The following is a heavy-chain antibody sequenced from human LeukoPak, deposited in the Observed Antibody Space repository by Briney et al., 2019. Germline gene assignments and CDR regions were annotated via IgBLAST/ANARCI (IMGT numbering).Heavy chain of an antibody. CDR1: GFTFSSYG. J-gene: IGHJ4*02. CDR2: ISYDGSNK. Sequence: GGSLRLSCAASGFTFSSYGMHWVRQDPGKGLEWVAVISYDGSNKYYADSVKGRFTISRDNSKNTLYLQMNSLRAEDTAVYYCAKDREAVAGPFDYWGQGTLVTVSS. D-gene: IGHD6-19*01. V-gene: IGHV3-30*18. CDR3: AKDREAVAGPFDY.